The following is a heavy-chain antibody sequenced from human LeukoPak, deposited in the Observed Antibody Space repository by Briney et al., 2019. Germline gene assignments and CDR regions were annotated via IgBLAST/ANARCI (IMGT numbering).Heavy chain of an antibody. CDR2: ISAYNGNT. D-gene: IGHD2-2*01. CDR3: ARVTTLGYCSSTSCYGAFVI. Sequence: VASVKVSCKGAGYTFTSYGISWVRQAPGQGLEWMGWISAYNGNTNYAQKLQGRVTMTTDTSTSTAYMELKSLRSDDTAVYYCARVTTLGYCSSTSCYGAFVIWGQGTMVTVSS. CDR1: GYTFTSYG. V-gene: IGHV1-18*01. J-gene: IGHJ3*02.